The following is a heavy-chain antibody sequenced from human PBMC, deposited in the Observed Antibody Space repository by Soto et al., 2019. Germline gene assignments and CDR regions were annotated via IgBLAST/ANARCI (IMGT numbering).Heavy chain of an antibody. D-gene: IGHD3-10*01. J-gene: IGHJ4*02. CDR1: GGSISRYY. CDR3: ARVGSGPHGGSFDY. V-gene: IGHV4-59*01. Sequence: SETLSLTCTVSGGSISRYYWSWSRQPPGKGLEWIGYIYYSGSTNYNPSLKSRVTISVDTSKNQFSLKLSSVTAADTAVYYCARVGSGPHGGSFDYWGQGTLVTVSS. CDR2: IYYSGST.